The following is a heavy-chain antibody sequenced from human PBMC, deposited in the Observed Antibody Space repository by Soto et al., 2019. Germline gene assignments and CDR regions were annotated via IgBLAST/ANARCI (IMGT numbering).Heavy chain of an antibody. V-gene: IGHV6-1*01. J-gene: IGHJ6*02. CDR1: GDSVSSNSAA. CDR2: TYYRSKWYN. Sequence: PSQTLSLTCAISGDSVSSNSAAWNWIRQSPSRGLEWLGRTYYRSKWYNDYAVSVKSRITINPDTSKNQFSLQLNSVTPEYTAVYYCARGYRTGYYDFWSGGAYGMDVWGQGTTVTVSS. D-gene: IGHD3-3*01. CDR3: ARGYRTGYYDFWSGGAYGMDV.